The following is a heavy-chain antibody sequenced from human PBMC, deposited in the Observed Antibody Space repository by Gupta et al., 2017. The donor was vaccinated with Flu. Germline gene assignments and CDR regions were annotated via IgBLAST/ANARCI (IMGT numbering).Heavy chain of an antibody. CDR1: GFTFSRYA. CDR3: AKVGYDSSGYYIGT. D-gene: IGHD3-22*01. Sequence: EVQLLESGGGLVQPGGSLRLSCAASGFTFSRYAMSWARQAPGKGLEWVSAISGSGGSTYYADSVKGRFTISRDNSKNTLYLQMNSLRAEDTAVYYCAKVGYDSSGYYIGTWGQGTLVTVSS. V-gene: IGHV3-23*01. CDR2: ISGSGGST. J-gene: IGHJ5*02.